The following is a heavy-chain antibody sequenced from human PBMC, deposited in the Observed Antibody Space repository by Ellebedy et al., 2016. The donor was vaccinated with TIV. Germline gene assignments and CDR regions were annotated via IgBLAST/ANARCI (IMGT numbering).Heavy chain of an antibody. D-gene: IGHD6-13*01. CDR1: GFTFGCCA. J-gene: IGHJ4*02. V-gene: IGHV3-23*01. CDR2: ISNGGDTT. CDR3: AKLGGVLSWYADY. Sequence: PGGSLRLSCAASGFTFGCCAMSWVRQAPGKGLEWVSVISNGGDTTYADSVKGRFTISRDNSKNTLYLQMNSLRADDTAIYYWAKLGGVLSWYADYWGLGTLVTVSS.